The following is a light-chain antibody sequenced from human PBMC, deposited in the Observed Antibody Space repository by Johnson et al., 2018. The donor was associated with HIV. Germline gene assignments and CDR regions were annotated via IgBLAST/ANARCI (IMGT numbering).Light chain of an antibody. J-gene: IGLJ1*01. V-gene: IGLV1-51*02. CDR2: EDN. CDR1: VSNIESYF. CDR3: GTWDTSLSAGV. Sequence: QSVLTQPPSVSAAPGQKVTISCSGNVSNIESYFVSWYQQLPGAAPTLLIYEDNKRPSGIPDRFSGSKSGASATLGITGLQPGDEADYYCGTWDTSLSAGVFGPGTKVSVL.